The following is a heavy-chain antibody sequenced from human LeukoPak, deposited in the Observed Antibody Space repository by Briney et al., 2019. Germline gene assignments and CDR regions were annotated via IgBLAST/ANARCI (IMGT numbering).Heavy chain of an antibody. CDR3: TKERYCASTTCPGAFDL. V-gene: IGHV3-15*01. CDR2: IKSKTDGETT. CDR1: GITLTYDW. J-gene: IGHJ3*01. D-gene: IGHD2-2*01. Sequence: GGSLRLSCATSGITLTYDWMSWVRQAPGKGLEWVGRIKSKTDGETTDYAAPVKGRFTVSRDDSKNMVALQMNSLKTEDTAVYYCTKERYCASTTCPGAFDLWGQGTMVTVSS.